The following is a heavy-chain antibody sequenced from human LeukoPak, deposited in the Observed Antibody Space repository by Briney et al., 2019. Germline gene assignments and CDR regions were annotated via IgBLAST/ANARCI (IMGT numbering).Heavy chain of an antibody. CDR1: GGSFSGYY. Sequence: KASETLSLTCAVYGGSFSGYYWSWIRQPPGKGLEWIGEINHSGSTNYNPSLKSRVTISVDTSKNQFSLKLSSVTAADTAVYYCARKDWNDVRAFDIWGQGTMVTVSS. CDR2: INHSGST. D-gene: IGHD1-1*01. J-gene: IGHJ3*02. V-gene: IGHV4-34*01. CDR3: ARKDWNDVRAFDI.